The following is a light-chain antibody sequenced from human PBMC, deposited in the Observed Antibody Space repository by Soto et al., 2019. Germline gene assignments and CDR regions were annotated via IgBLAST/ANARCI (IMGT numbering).Light chain of an antibody. CDR2: TTN. CDR1: SSNIVKNT. Sequence: QSVLTQPPSASVTPGQRVSISCSGISSNIVKNTLNWYQQFPETAPRLLIYTTNKRPSGVPDRFSGSKSGTSASLAISWLQSEDEADYYCAAWDDSLNGPVFGGGTQRTVL. V-gene: IGLV1-44*01. CDR3: AAWDDSLNGPV. J-gene: IGLJ3*02.